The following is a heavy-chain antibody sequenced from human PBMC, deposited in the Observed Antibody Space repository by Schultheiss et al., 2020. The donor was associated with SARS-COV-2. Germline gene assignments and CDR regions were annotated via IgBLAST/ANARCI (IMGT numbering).Heavy chain of an antibody. Sequence: SETLSLTCSVSGGSMNNYYWSWIRQPPGKGLEYIGYIFETGGTNYNPSLKSRATISIDMSKNQFSLKLKSVTAADTAVYFCARSPLGYFDSWGQGTLVTVSS. V-gene: IGHV4-59*01. J-gene: IGHJ4*02. D-gene: IGHD3-3*01. CDR3: ARSPLGYFDS. CDR2: IFETGGT. CDR1: GGSMNNYY.